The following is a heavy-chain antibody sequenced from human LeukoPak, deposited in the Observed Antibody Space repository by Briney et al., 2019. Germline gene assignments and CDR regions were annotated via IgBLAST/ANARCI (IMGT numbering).Heavy chain of an antibody. Sequence: GRSLRLSCAASGFTFSSYGMHWVRQAPGKGLEWVAVIWYDGSNKYYADSVKGRLTISRDNSKNTLYLQMNSLRAEDTAVYHCAREIYTSGFFDYWGQGTLVTVSS. D-gene: IGHD3-9*01. CDR2: IWYDGSNK. V-gene: IGHV3-33*01. J-gene: IGHJ4*02. CDR1: GFTFSSYG. CDR3: AREIYTSGFFDY.